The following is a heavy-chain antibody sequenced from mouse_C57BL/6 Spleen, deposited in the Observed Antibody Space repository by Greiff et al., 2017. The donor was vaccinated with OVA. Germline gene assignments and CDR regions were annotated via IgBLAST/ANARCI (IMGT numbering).Heavy chain of an antibody. CDR2: IDPSDSYT. J-gene: IGHJ4*01. V-gene: IGHV1-59*01. CDR3: ARCYYGNYYAMDY. CDR1: GYTFTSYW. D-gene: IGHD2-1*01. Sequence: QVQLQQPGAELVRPGTSVKLSCKASGYTFTSYWMHWVKQRPGQGLEWIGVIDPSDSYTNYNQKFKGKATLTVDTSSSTAYMQLSSLTSEDSAVYYCARCYYGNYYAMDYWGQGTSVTVSS.